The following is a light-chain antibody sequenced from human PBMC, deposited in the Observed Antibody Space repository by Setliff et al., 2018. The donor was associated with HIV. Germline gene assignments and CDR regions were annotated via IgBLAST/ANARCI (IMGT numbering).Light chain of an antibody. Sequence: QSGLAQPASVSGSPGQSITISCSGTSSGVGGYRYVSWYQQFPGKAPKLIIYAVSNRPSGVSNRFSGSKSGNTASLTISGLQAEDEADYYCSSFTSSNTLVFGGGTKVTVL. V-gene: IGLV2-14*01. CDR2: AVS. CDR3: SSFTSSNTLV. J-gene: IGLJ3*02. CDR1: SSGVGGYRY.